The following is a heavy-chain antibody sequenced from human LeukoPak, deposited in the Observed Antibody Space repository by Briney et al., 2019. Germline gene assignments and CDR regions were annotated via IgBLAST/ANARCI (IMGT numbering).Heavy chain of an antibody. D-gene: IGHD6-6*01. V-gene: IGHV3-7*01. CDR1: GFTFSSYW. J-gene: IGHJ5*02. CDR2: IKQDGSEK. CDR3: ARDRTQYSSSSGFDP. Sequence: PGGSLRLSCAASGFTFSSYWMSWVRQAPGKGLEWVANIKQDGSEKYYVDSVKGRFTISRDNAKNSLYLQMNSLRAEDTAVYYCARDRTQYSSSSGFDPWGQGTLVTVSS.